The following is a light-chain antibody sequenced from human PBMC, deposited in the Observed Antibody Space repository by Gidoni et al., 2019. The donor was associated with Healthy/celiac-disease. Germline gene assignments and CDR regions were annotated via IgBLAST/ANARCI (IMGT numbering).Light chain of an antibody. CDR1: SSDVGGYNY. Sequence: QSALTQPASVSGSPRQPITIPCTGTSSDVGGYNYVPWSQQHPGKAPKLMIYEVSNRPSGVSNRFSGSKSGNTASLTISGLHAEDEADDYGSSYTSSSTLVFGGGTKLTVL. CDR3: SSYTSSSTLV. V-gene: IGLV2-14*01. CDR2: EVS. J-gene: IGLJ2*01.